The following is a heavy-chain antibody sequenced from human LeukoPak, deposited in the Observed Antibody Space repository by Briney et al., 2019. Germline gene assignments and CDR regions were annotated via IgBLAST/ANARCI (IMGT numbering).Heavy chain of an antibody. CDR3: ARGHEDGYNSIDY. CDR2: IKQGGSEK. V-gene: IGHV3-7*01. D-gene: IGHD5-24*01. Sequence: GGSLRLSCAASGFTFSNYWMSWVRQAPGKGLEWVANIKQGGSEKYYVDSVKGRFTISRDNAKNSLYLQMNSLRAEDTAVYYCARGHEDGYNSIDYWGQGTLVTVSS. J-gene: IGHJ4*02. CDR1: GFTFSNYW.